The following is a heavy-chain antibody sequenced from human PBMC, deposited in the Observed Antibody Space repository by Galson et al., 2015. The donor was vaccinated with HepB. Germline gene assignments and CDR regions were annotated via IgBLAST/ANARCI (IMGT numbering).Heavy chain of an antibody. Sequence: SEPLSLTCTVSGASISTFHWSWIRQAPGRGPQWIGYIFHTGTTNYNPSLSGRVSLSIDTSRNRFSLKLTSLTAADTAVYYCARHVPSLQWPGGDSFDPWGQGTLVTVS. CDR1: GASISTFH. D-gene: IGHD5-24*01. J-gene: IGHJ5*02. CDR2: IFHTGTT. V-gene: IGHV4-59*08. CDR3: ARHVPSLQWPGGDSFDP.